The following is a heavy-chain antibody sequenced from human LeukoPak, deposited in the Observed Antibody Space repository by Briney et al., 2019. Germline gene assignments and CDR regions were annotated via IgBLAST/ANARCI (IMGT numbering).Heavy chain of an antibody. J-gene: IGHJ5*02. D-gene: IGHD5-12*01. V-gene: IGHV3-48*01. CDR1: GFTFSQYS. CDR2: IRSSSET. CDR3: ARDAGNSGYGCDL. Sequence: PWGSLRLSCAASGFTFSQYSMNWVRQAPGKGLEWVSHIRSSSETFYADSVKGRFTISRDNARNSLYLQMNNLRGEDTAIYYCARDAGNSGYGCDLWGQGTLVTVSS.